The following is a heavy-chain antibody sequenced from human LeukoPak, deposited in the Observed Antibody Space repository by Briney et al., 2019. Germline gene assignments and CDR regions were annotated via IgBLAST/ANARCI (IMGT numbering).Heavy chain of an antibody. V-gene: IGHV4-4*07. CDR3: ARDFGIAARHTYYYYMDV. CDR2: IYTSGST. J-gene: IGHJ6*03. Sequence: KSSETLSLTCTVSGGSISSYYWSWIRQPAGKGLEWIGRIYTSGSTNYNPSLKSRVTMSVDTSKNQFSLKLSSVTAADTAVYYCARDFGIAARHTYYYYMDVWGKGTTVTVSS. CDR1: GGSISSYY. D-gene: IGHD6-6*01.